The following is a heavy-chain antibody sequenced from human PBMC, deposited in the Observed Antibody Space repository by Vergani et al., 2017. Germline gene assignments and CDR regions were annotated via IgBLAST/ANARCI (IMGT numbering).Heavy chain of an antibody. Sequence: QVQLVQSGAEVKKPGASVRVSCKASGFTFTSYHIHWVRQAPGQGLEWMGVINPLGGSPTYAPQLQGRVTLTRDTSANTVYMEVSSLRSEDTAVYYCARSGSGSPYPGYYGMDVWGQGTTVTVSS. CDR3: ARSGSGSPYPGYYGMDV. CDR2: INPLGGSP. J-gene: IGHJ6*02. D-gene: IGHD3-10*01. CDR1: GFTFTSYH. V-gene: IGHV1-46*04.